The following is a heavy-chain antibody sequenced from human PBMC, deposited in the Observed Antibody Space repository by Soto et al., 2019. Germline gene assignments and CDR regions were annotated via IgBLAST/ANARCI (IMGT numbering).Heavy chain of an antibody. CDR2: IIPIFGTA. J-gene: IGHJ4*02. D-gene: IGHD6-19*01. V-gene: IGHV1-69*13. CDR3: ARSGIAVAGTFPTDY. Sequence: SVKVSCKASGGTFSSYAISWVRQAPGQGLEWMGGIIPIFGTANYAQKFQGRVTITADESTSTAYMELSSLRSEDTAVYYCARSGIAVAGTFPTDYWGQGTLVTVSS. CDR1: GGTFSSYA.